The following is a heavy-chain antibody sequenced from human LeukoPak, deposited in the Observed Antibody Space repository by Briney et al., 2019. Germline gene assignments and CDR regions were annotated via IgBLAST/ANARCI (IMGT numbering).Heavy chain of an antibody. CDR1: GFTFSTYG. CDR3: AKDGDTVSGTYYFDMDV. V-gene: IGHV3-30*02. D-gene: IGHD1-26*01. Sequence: PEGSLRLSCAASGFTFSTYGMHWVRQAPGKGLEWVAFIRYDAINKYYADSVKGRFTISRDNSRNTLYLQMNSLRAEDTALYYCAKDGDTVSGTYYFDMDVWGKGPTVTISS. J-gene: IGHJ6*03. CDR2: IRYDAINK.